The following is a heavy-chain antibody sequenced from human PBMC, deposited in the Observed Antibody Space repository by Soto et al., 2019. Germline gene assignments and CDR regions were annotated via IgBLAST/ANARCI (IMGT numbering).Heavy chain of an antibody. CDR2: IYYSGST. D-gene: IGHD3-10*01. V-gene: IGHV4-30-4*01. CDR3: ARLTMVRGVMVLSYYYYGMDV. J-gene: IGHJ6*02. CDR1: GGSISSGDYY. Sequence: QVQLQESGPGLVKPSQTLSLTCTVSGGSISSGDYYWSWIRQPPGKGLEWIGYIYYSGSTYYNPSVRSRVTISLYTSKNQFSLKLSSVTAADTAVYYCARLTMVRGVMVLSYYYYGMDVWGQGTTVTVSS.